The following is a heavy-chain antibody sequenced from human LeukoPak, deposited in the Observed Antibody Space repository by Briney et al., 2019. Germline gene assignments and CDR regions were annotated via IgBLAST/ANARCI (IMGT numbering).Heavy chain of an antibody. V-gene: IGHV4-34*01. CDR2: IYYSGST. Sequence: SETLSLTCAVYGGSFSGYYWSWIRQPPGKGLEWIGSIYYSGSTYYNPSLKSRVTISVDTSKNQFSLKLSSVTAADTAVYYCARRAPYSSSPGGYYYYYMDVWGKGTTVTVSS. D-gene: IGHD6-6*01. J-gene: IGHJ6*03. CDR1: GGSFSGYY. CDR3: ARRAPYSSSPGGYYYYYMDV.